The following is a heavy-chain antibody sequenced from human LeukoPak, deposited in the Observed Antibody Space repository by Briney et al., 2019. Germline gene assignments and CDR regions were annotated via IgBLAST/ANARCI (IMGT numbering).Heavy chain of an antibody. D-gene: IGHD3-3*01. CDR3: ATAKLGDFWSGYHPGYIDY. J-gene: IGHJ4*02. CDR2: ISSSGSAI. V-gene: IGHV3-48*01. CDR1: GFTFSSFN. Sequence: GGSLRLSCAASGFTFSSFNMNWVRQAPGKGLEWVSNISSSGSAIYYADSVKGRFTISRDNAKNSLYLQMNSLRAEDTAVYYCATAKLGDFWSGYHPGYIDYWGQGTLVTVSS.